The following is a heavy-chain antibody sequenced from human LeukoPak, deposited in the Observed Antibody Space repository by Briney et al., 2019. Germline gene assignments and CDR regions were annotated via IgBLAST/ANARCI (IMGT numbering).Heavy chain of an antibody. CDR2: INPKTGDT. J-gene: IGHJ4*02. V-gene: IGHV1-2*02. Sequence: ASVEVSCEASGYTFTDYFLHWVRQAPGRGLEWMAWINPKTGDTKYAQNFQGRVTVTRDTSISTLYMELTRLMSDDTAVYYCARVRDVTGLLYWGQGNLVTVSS. CDR3: ARVRDVTGLLY. D-gene: IGHD2/OR15-2a*01. CDR1: GYTFTDYF.